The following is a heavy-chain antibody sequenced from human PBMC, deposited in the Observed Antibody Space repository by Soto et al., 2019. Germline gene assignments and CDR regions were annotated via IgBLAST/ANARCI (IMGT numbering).Heavy chain of an antibody. D-gene: IGHD6-13*01. CDR2: ISAYNGNT. CDR1: GYTFTSYG. V-gene: IGHV1-18*01. J-gene: IGHJ4*02. CDR3: ARDDGQGYSSSWYEGYFDY. Sequence: QVQLVQSGAEVKKPGASVKVSCRASGYTFTSYGISWVRQAPGQGLEWMGWISAYNGNTNYAQKLQGRVTMTTDTSTSTAYMELRSLRSDDTAVYYCARDDGQGYSSSWYEGYFDYWGQGTLVTVSS.